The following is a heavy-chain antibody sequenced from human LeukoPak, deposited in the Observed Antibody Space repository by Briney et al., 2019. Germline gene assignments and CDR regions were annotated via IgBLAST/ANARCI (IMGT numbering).Heavy chain of an antibody. V-gene: IGHV4-34*01. J-gene: IGHJ2*01. CDR3: ARDYGDYDPYWYFDL. CDR1: GFTISSYS. CDR2: INHSGST. Sequence: ESLSLSCAASGFTISSYSMNWVRQPPGKGLEWIGEINHSGSTNYNPSLKSRVTISVDTSKNQFSLKLSSVTAADTAVYYCARDYGDYDPYWYFDLWGRGTLVTVSS. D-gene: IGHD4-17*01.